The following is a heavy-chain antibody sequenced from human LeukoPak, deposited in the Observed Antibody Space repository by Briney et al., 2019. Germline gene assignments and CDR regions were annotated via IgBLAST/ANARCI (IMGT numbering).Heavy chain of an antibody. V-gene: IGHV5-51*01. CDR1: GYSFTTYW. Sequence: GESLKISCKGSGYSFTTYWIVWVRQMSGKGLEWMGIIYPGDSETRYSPSFQSQVTMSADKSVSTAYLEWSSLKASDTAMYYCARVLGGTWDYYLDNWGQGTLVTVSS. CDR3: ARVLGGTWDYYLDN. D-gene: IGHD1-26*01. J-gene: IGHJ4*02. CDR2: IYPGDSET.